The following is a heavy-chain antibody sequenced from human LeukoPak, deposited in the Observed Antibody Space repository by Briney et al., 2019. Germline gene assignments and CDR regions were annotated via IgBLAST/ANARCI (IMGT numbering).Heavy chain of an antibody. CDR1: GGTFSSYT. CDR3: ARDGGGYGSGSYLYYFDY. V-gene: IGHV1-69*04. D-gene: IGHD3-10*01. J-gene: IGHJ4*02. CDR2: IIPILGIA. Sequence: ASVKVSCKASGGTFSSYTISWVRQAPGQGLEWMGRIIPILGIANYAQKFQGRVTITTDKSTSTAYMELSSLRSEDTAAYYCARDGGGYGSGSYLYYFDYWGQGTLVTVSS.